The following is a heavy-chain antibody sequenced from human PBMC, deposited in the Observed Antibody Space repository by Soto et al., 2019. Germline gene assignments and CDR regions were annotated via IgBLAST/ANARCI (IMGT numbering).Heavy chain of an antibody. V-gene: IGHV3-33*01. D-gene: IGHD2-2*01. Sequence: QVQLVESGGGVVQPGRSLRVSCEASGFTFSSFVMHWVRQAPGKGLEWVAVIWYDGTNKYYVDSVKGRFTISRDNSKNTLYLQMNSLRAEDTAVYYCASGGYCIGSSCSVFDYWGQGTLVTVSS. CDR1: GFTFSSFV. CDR2: IWYDGTNK. J-gene: IGHJ4*02. CDR3: ASGGYCIGSSCSVFDY.